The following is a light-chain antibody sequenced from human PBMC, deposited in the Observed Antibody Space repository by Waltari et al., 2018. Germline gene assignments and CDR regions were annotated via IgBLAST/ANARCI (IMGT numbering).Light chain of an antibody. V-gene: IGKV3-11*01. CDR2: DAS. J-gene: IGKJ4*01. Sequence: EIVLTQSPATLSLSPGDRATLSCRASQSVSSYLAWFQQKPGQAPRLLIYDASRRATGIPARFSGGGSGTDFTLTISSLEPEDFAVYFCHLYGSARTFGGGTRVEIK. CDR3: HLYGSART. CDR1: QSVSSY.